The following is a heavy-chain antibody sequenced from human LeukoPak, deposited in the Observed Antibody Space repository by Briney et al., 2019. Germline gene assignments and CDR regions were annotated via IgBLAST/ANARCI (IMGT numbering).Heavy chain of an antibody. V-gene: IGHV4-39*07. CDR2: INHSGST. CDR1: GGSIRSSYYY. Sequence: SETLSLTCTVSGGSIRSSYYYWGWIRQPPGKGLEWIGEINHSGSTNYNPSLKSRVTISVDTSKNQFSLKLSSVTAADTAVYYCARGLRLRGRTRGDYWGQGTLVTVSS. D-gene: IGHD4-17*01. CDR3: ARGLRLRGRTRGDY. J-gene: IGHJ4*02.